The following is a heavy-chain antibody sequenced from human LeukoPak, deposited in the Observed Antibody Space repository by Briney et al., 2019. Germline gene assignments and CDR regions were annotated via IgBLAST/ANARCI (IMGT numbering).Heavy chain of an antibody. CDR3: ARGGEANYYDTSGYYLYYY. CDR2: IIPIFGTT. V-gene: IGHV1-69*05. D-gene: IGHD3-22*01. CDR1: GGTFSNYA. Sequence: SVKVSCKASGGTFSNYAISWVRQAPGQGLEWMGRIIPIFGTTNYAQKFQGRVTITTDESTSTAYTELSSLRSEDTAVYYCARGGEANYYDTSGYYLYYYWGQGTLVTVSS. J-gene: IGHJ4*02.